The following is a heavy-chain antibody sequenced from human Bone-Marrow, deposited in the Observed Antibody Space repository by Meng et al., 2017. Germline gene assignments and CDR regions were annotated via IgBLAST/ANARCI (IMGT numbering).Heavy chain of an antibody. CDR1: GFTFSSYA. D-gene: IGHD2-15*01. V-gene: IGHV3-23*04. Sequence: EGQVVESGGGLVQPGGSLRLSCAASGFTFSSYAMSWVRQAPGKGLEWVSAISGSGGSTYYADSVKGRFTISRDNSKNTLYLQMNSLRAEDTAVYYCARSTGSRGSYATLDYWGQGTLVTVSS. CDR2: ISGSGGST. J-gene: IGHJ4*02. CDR3: ARSTGSRGSYATLDY.